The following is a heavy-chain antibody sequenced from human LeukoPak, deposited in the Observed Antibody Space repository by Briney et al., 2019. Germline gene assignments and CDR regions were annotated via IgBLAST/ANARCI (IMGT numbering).Heavy chain of an antibody. J-gene: IGHJ4*02. V-gene: IGHV3-7*01. D-gene: IGHD5-18*01. Sequence: GGSLRLSCAASGFTFSTYWMTWVRQPPGKGLEWVANIKQHGSEKYYVDSVKGRFTISRDNAKNSLYLQMNSLRAEDTAVYYCARVRGYSYGFSYWGQGTLVTVSS. CDR3: ARVRGYSYGFSY. CDR2: IKQHGSEK. CDR1: GFTFSTYW.